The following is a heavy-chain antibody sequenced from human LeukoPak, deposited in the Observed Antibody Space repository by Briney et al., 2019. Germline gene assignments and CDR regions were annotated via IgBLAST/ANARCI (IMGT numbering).Heavy chain of an antibody. Sequence: PSETLSLTCTVSGGSISSHYWSWIRRPPGKGLEWIGYIYYSGSTNYNPSLKSRVTISVDTSKNQFSLKLSSVTAADTAVYYCARARSGSYGNWFDPWGQGTLVTVSS. CDR3: ARARSGSYGNWFDP. CDR2: IYYSGST. J-gene: IGHJ5*02. D-gene: IGHD3-10*01. V-gene: IGHV4-59*11. CDR1: GGSISSHY.